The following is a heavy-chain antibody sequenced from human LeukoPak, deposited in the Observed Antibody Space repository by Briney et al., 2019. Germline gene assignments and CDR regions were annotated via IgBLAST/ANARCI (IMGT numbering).Heavy chain of an antibody. CDR1: GGSFSGYY. CDR2: IYHSGST. D-gene: IGHD6-13*01. CDR3: ARDSSSSWYWDYYYMDV. V-gene: IGHV4-34*01. J-gene: IGHJ6*03. Sequence: SETLSLTCAVYGGSFSGYYWSWIRQPPGKGLEWIGSIYHSGSTYYNPSLKSRVTISVDTSKNQFSLKLSSVTAADTAVYYCARDSSSSWYWDYYYMDVWGKGTTVTVSS.